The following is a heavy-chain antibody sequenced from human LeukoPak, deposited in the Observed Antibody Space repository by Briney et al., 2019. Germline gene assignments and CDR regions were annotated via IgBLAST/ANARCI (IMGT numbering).Heavy chain of an antibody. CDR3: ARGSYDILTGYYPQGAFDI. J-gene: IGHJ3*02. CDR2: INPNSGGT. V-gene: IGHV1-2*02. CDR1: GYTFTGYY. Sequence: ASVKVSCKASGYTFTGYYMHWVRQAPGQGLEWMGWINPNSGGTNYAQKFQGRVTMTRDTSISTAYMELSRLRSDDTAVYYCARGSYDILTGYYPQGAFDIWGQGTMVTVSS. D-gene: IGHD3-9*01.